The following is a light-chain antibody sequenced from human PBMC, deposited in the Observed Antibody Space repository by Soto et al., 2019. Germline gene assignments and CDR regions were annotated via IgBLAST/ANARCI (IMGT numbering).Light chain of an antibody. J-gene: IGKJ2*01. CDR2: GAS. CDR3: QQYAGSPRT. CDR1: QSIGTN. V-gene: IGKV3-15*01. Sequence: ETVMTQSPATLSVSPGDRVTLSCRASQSIGTNLLWLQQSPGQPPRLLISGASDRVAGVPDRFSGSGSGTDFTLTISGLQSEDCAVYYCQQYAGSPRTLGQGTELEIK.